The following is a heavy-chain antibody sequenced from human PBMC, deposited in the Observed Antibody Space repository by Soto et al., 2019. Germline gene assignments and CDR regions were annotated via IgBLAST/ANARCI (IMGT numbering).Heavy chain of an antibody. D-gene: IGHD3-9*01. CDR2: IFGSSGKT. Sequence: EVQLLESGGHLVQPGGSLRLTCAASGFSLSTYTMNWVRQAPGKGLEWLSGIFGSSGKTFYADSVKGRFTISKDNSKNLLFLQMDSLTAEDTAVYYCAKDRQPAGIWTFDYWGQGTLVTVSS. CDR1: GFSLSTYT. V-gene: IGHV3-23*01. J-gene: IGHJ4*02. CDR3: AKDRQPAGIWTFDY.